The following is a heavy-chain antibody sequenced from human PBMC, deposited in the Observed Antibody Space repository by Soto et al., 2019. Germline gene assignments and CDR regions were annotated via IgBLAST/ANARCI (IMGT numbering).Heavy chain of an antibody. Sequence: PSETLSLTCTVSGGSISSYYWSWIRQPPGKGLEWIGYIYYSGSTNYNPSLKSRVTISVDTSKNQFSLKLSSVTAADTAVYYCARLRRYCSGGSCYGPDAFDIWGQGTMVTVSS. CDR1: GGSISSYY. V-gene: IGHV4-59*12. J-gene: IGHJ3*02. D-gene: IGHD2-15*01. CDR3: ARLRRYCSGGSCYGPDAFDI. CDR2: IYYSGST.